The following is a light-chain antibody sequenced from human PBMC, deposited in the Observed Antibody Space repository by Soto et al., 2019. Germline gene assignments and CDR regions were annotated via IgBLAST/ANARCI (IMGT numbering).Light chain of an antibody. CDR1: QSVTSSY. CDR2: GAS. CDR3: QQYGSSGT. V-gene: IGKV3-20*01. Sequence: EIGLTQSPCTLSLSPGERATLSCRASQSVTSSYLAWYQQKPGQAPRLLIYGASNRATGIPDRFSGSGSGTDFTLTISRLEPEDFAVYYCQQYGSSGTFGQRTKVDNK. J-gene: IGKJ1*01.